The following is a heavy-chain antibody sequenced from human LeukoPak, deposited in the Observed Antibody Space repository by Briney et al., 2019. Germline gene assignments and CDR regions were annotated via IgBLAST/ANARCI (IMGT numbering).Heavy chain of an antibody. D-gene: IGHD6-13*01. CDR1: GGSISSYY. J-gene: IGHJ5*02. CDR3: AREGVAAAGTGGWFDP. V-gene: IGHV4-4*07. CDR2: IYTSGST. Sequence: SETLSLTCTVSGGSISSYYWSWIRQPAGKGLKWIGRIYTSGSTNYNPSLKSRVTMSVDTSKNQFSLKLSSVTAADTAVYYCAREGVAAAGTGGWFDPWGQGTLVTVSS.